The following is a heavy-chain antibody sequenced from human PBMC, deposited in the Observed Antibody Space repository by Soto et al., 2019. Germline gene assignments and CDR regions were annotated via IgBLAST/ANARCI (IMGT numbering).Heavy chain of an antibody. CDR1: GFSFTGYY. J-gene: IGHJ5*02. V-gene: IGHV1-2*02. D-gene: IGHD6-6*01. CDR2: INAHSGGT. Sequence: QVQLVQSGAAVKKPWASVKVSCKASGFSFTGYYIHWLRQAPGQGLEWMGWINAHSGGTEYAQKFQGRVNLTRDTSIATAYLTLTSLTSDDTALYYCAKDLTRQLAYWLDPWGQGTQVTVSS. CDR3: AKDLTRQLAYWLDP.